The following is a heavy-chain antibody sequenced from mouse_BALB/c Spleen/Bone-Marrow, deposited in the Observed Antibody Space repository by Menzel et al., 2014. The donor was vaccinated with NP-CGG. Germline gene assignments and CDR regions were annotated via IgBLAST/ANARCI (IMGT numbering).Heavy chain of an antibody. CDR3: AITPSAMDY. D-gene: IGHD2-4*01. V-gene: IGHV14-3*02. CDR1: GFNIKDTD. Sequence: EVQLQQSGAELVKPGASVKLPCTASGFNIKDTDMHWVKQRPEQGMEWIGRIDPANDNTKYDPKFQGKATITADTSSNTVYLQLSSLTSEDTAVYYCAITPSAMDYWGQGTSVTVSS. CDR2: IDPANDNT. J-gene: IGHJ4*01.